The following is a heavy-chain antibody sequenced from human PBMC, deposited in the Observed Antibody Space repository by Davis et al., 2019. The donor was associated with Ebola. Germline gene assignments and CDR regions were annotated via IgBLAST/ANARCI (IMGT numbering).Heavy chain of an antibody. D-gene: IGHD4-11*01. Sequence: GESLKISCAASGFTVSSNYMSWVRQAPGKGLEWVSGISTGGGVTIYADSVKGRFTISRDNSKNTLYLQMNSLRGEDTAVYYCAKRSDYRSFDYWGQGTLVTVSS. CDR3: AKRSDYRSFDY. J-gene: IGHJ4*02. CDR2: ISTGGGVT. CDR1: GFTVSSNY. V-gene: IGHV3-23*01.